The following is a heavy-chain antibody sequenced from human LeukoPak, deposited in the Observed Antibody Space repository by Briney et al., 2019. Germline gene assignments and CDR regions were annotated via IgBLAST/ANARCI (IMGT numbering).Heavy chain of an antibody. CDR2: IYYSGST. CDR3: ARELGDRGAGSFDY. CDR1: GGSISSGDYY. D-gene: IGHD1-14*01. V-gene: IGHV4-30-4*01. Sequence: SQTLSLTCTVSGGSISSGDYYWSWIRQPPGKGLEWIGYIYYSGSTYYNSSLKSRVTISVDTSKNQFSLKLSSVTAADTAVYYCARELGDRGAGSFDYWGQGTLVTVSS. J-gene: IGHJ4*02.